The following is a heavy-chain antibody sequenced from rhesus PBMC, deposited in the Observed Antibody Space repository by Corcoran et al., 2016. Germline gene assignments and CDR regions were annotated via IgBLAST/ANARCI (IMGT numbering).Heavy chain of an antibody. Sequence: QVQLQESGPGVVKPSETLSLTCAVSGGSISGYYLWSWIRQPPGKGLEWIGYIYEASASTSYNPSLKSRVIISIDTSKNQFSLKLSSVTAADTAVYYCASGDTYSWNFPDYWGQGVLVPVSA. CDR1: GGSISGYYL. CDR2: IYEASAST. D-gene: IGHD1-1-1*01. CDR3: ASGDTYSWNFPDY. V-gene: IGHV4-143*01. J-gene: IGHJ4*01.